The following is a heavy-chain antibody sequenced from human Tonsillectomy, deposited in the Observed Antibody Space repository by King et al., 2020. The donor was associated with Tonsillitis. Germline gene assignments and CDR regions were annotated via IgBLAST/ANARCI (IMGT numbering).Heavy chain of an antibody. CDR1: GGSISSYY. Sequence: QLQESGPGLVKPSETLSLTCTVSGGSISSYYWSWIRQPPGKGLEWIGYIYYSGSTNYNPSLKSRVTISVDTSKNQFSLKLSTVTAADTAGYYCARGDEKQLWSLFYFDYWGQGTLVTVSS. CDR2: IYYSGST. V-gene: IGHV4-59*01. J-gene: IGHJ4*02. D-gene: IGHD5-18*01. CDR3: ARGDEKQLWSLFYFDY.